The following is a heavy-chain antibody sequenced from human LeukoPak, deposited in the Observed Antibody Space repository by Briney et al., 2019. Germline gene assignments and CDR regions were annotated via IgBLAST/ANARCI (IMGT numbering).Heavy chain of an antibody. D-gene: IGHD7-27*01. CDR1: GFPFSDFY. J-gene: IGHJ4*02. CDR3: TRDRWGKYYFDY. V-gene: IGHV3-11*01. Sequence: GGSLRLSCAASGFPFSDFYMSWIRQAPGKGLGWVSYIGSSGTPIYYADSVKGRFTISRDNAKNSLYLQMNTLRAEDTAVYYCTRDRWGKYYFDYWGLGTLVTVSS. CDR2: IGSSGTPI.